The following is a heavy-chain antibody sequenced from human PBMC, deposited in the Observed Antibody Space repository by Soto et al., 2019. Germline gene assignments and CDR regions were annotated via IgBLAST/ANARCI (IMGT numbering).Heavy chain of an antibody. D-gene: IGHD6-13*01. J-gene: IGHJ5*02. Sequence: PGESLKISCQGSGYSFTNYWVGWVRQIPGRGLEWMGIIHPGDSDTRYSPFFQGQVTISADKSISTAYLQWSSLKASDTAMYYCARHNRYSSTWFEGWFDPWGQGTLVTV. V-gene: IGHV5-51*01. CDR3: ARHNRYSSTWFEGWFDP. CDR2: IHPGDSDT. CDR1: GYSFTNYW.